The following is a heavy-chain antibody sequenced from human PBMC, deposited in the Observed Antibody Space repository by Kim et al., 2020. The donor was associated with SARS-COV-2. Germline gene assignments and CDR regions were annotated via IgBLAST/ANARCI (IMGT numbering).Heavy chain of an antibody. Sequence: ASVKVSCKVSGYTLTELSMQWVRQAPGKGLEWMGGFDPEDGETIYAQKCQGRVTMTEDTSTDTAYMELSSLRSEDTAVYYCARSIAVAGTGWFDPWGQGTLVTVSS. CDR2: FDPEDGET. CDR3: ARSIAVAGTGWFDP. D-gene: IGHD6-19*01. J-gene: IGHJ5*02. V-gene: IGHV1-24*01. CDR1: GYTLTELS.